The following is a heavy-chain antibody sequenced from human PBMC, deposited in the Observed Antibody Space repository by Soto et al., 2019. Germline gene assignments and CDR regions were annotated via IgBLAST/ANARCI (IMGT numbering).Heavy chain of an antibody. Sequence: TLSLTCTVSVCAISSGGYYWSWIRQHPGKGLEWIGYIYYSGSTYYNPSLKSRVTISVDTSKNQFSLKLSSVTAADTAVYYCARVLQGHDYSNYGVDYWGQGTLVTSPQ. CDR3: ARVLQGHDYSNYGVDY. CDR1: VCAISSGGYY. D-gene: IGHD4-4*01. CDR2: IYYSGST. J-gene: IGHJ4*02. V-gene: IGHV4-31*03.